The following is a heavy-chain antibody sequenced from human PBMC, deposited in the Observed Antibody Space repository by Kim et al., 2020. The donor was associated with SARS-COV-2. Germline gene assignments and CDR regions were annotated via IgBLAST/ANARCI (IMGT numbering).Heavy chain of an antibody. CDR1: GGSFSGYY. Sequence: SETLSLTCAVYGGSFSGYYWSWIRQPPGKGLEWIGEINHSGSTNYNPSLKSRVTISVDTSKNQFSLKLSSVTAADTAVYYCAREDGSGSYSDYWGQGTLVTVSS. J-gene: IGHJ4*02. CDR2: INHSGST. CDR3: AREDGSGSYSDY. V-gene: IGHV4-34*01. D-gene: IGHD3-10*01.